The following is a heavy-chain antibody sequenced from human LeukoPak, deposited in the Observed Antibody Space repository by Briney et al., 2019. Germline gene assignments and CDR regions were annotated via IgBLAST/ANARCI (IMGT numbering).Heavy chain of an antibody. Sequence: ASVKVSCKASGYTFTSYGVSWVRQAPGQGLEWMGWISACNVNTNYGQKFQGRVTMTTDTSTSTPHMELKSLRSDDTAVYYCAGEGRYCGSSSCRTSVMCFDYWGQEPRSPSPQ. CDR1: GYTFTSYG. D-gene: IGHD2-2*01. CDR3: AGEGRYCGSSSCRTSVMCFDY. J-gene: IGHJ4*01. V-gene: IGHV1-18*01. CDR2: ISACNVNT.